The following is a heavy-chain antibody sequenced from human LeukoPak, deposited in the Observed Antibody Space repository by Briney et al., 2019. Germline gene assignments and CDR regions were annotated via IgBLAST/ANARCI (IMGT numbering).Heavy chain of an antibody. D-gene: IGHD3-9*01. CDR1: GYNFHNYG. J-gene: IGHJ4*02. CDR2: IYDGDP. Sequence: ASAKVSCKTSGYNFHNYGVTWVRQAPGQGLEWVGFIYDGDPRYAQKFQGRVTLTTDRSTNTAYMELRNLRSDDTALYYCARALLGVLTGVLEYWGQGALVSVSS. CDR3: ARALLGVLTGVLEY. V-gene: IGHV1-18*01.